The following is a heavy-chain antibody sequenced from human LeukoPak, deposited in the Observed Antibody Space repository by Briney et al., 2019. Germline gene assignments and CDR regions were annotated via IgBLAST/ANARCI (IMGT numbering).Heavy chain of an antibody. D-gene: IGHD4-17*01. V-gene: IGHV1-18*01. CDR1: GYTFTSYG. CDR3: ARDRDYGDYNTQDLFVY. CDR2: ISAYNGNT. J-gene: IGHJ4*02. Sequence: ASVKVSCKASGYTFTSYGISWVRQAPGQGLEWMGWISAYNGNTNYAQKLQGRVTMTTDTSTSTAYMELRSLRSDDTAVYYCARDRDYGDYNTQDLFVYWGQGTLVTVSS.